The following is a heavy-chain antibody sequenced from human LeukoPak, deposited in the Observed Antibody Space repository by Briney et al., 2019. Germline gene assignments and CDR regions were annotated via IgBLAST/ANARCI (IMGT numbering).Heavy chain of an antibody. Sequence: SQTLSLTCTVSGGSISSGDYYWSWIRQPPGKGLEWIGYIYYSGSTYYNPSLKSRVTISVDTSKNQFSLKLSSVTAADTAVYYCARGNIVVVPAAPREAFDIWGQGTMVTVSS. CDR1: GGSISSGDYY. V-gene: IGHV4-30-4*01. D-gene: IGHD2-2*01. J-gene: IGHJ3*02. CDR2: IYYSGST. CDR3: ARGNIVVVPAAPREAFDI.